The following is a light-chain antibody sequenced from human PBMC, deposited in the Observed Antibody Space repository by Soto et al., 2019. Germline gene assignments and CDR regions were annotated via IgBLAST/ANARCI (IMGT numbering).Light chain of an antibody. CDR3: QHYTNWPLT. Sequence: EIVMTQSPATLSVSPGERATLSCRASQSVSGNLAWYQQKPGQAPRLLFYGASTRATGIPARFSGSGSGTEFTLTISRLQSEDFAVYYCQHYTNWPLTFGQGTKVEIK. CDR1: QSVSGN. CDR2: GAS. J-gene: IGKJ1*01. V-gene: IGKV3-15*01.